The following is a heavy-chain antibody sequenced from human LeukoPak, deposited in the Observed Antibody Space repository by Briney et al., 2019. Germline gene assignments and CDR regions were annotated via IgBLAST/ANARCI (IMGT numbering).Heavy chain of an antibody. CDR2: INQYGSER. D-gene: IGHD2-15*01. Sequence: GGSLRLSCAASGFTFSSYSMNWVRQAPGKGLEWVANINQYGSERNYVDSVKGRFTISRDNAKSSLYLQMNSLRAEDTAIYYCARDHVVDGLVFDYWGQGTLVTVSS. J-gene: IGHJ4*02. CDR3: ARDHVVDGLVFDY. V-gene: IGHV3-7*01. CDR1: GFTFSSYS.